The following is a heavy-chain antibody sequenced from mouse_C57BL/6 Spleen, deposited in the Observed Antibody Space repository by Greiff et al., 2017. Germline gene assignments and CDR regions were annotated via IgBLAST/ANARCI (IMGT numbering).Heavy chain of an antibody. CDR2: INPNNGGT. Sequence: EVQLQQSGPELVKPGASVKIPCKASGYTFTDYNMDWVKQSHGKSLEWIGDINPNNGGTIYNQKFKGKATLTVDKSSSTAYMELRSLTSEDTAVYYCARKGVGYYGSSPGYFDVWGTGTTVTVSS. CDR3: ARKGVGYYGSSPGYFDV. J-gene: IGHJ1*03. D-gene: IGHD1-1*01. V-gene: IGHV1-18*01. CDR1: GYTFTDYN.